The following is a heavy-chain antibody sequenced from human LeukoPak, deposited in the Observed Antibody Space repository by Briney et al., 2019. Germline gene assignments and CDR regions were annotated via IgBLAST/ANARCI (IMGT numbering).Heavy chain of an antibody. J-gene: IGHJ4*02. CDR1: GGTFSSYA. CDR2: IIPIFGTA. Sequence: ASVKVSCKASGGTFSSYAISWVRQAPGQGLEWMGGIIPIFGTANYAQKFQGRVTIAADESTSTAYMELSSLRSEDTAVNYCAVTYYDSSGYYSAFDYWGQGTLVTVSS. V-gene: IGHV1-69*13. D-gene: IGHD3-22*01. CDR3: AVTYYDSSGYYSAFDY.